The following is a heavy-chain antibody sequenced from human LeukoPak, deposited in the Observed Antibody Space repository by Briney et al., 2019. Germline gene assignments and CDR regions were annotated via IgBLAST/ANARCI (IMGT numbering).Heavy chain of an antibody. D-gene: IGHD2-2*02. Sequence: SVKVSCKASGYTFTSYGISWVRQAPGQGLEWMGGIIPIFGTANYAQKFQGRVTITADESTSTAYMELSSLRSEDTAVYYCARDAVLDIVVVPAAIRSYYDFWSAAGMDVWGQGTTVTVSS. CDR1: GYTFTSYG. CDR3: ARDAVLDIVVVPAAIRSYYDFWSAAGMDV. J-gene: IGHJ6*02. CDR2: IIPIFGTA. V-gene: IGHV1-69*13.